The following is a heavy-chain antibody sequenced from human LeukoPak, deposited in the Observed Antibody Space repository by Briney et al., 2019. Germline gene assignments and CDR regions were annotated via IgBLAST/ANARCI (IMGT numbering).Heavy chain of an antibody. Sequence: ASVKVSCKASGYTFTSYYMHWVRQAPGQGLEWMGRISPNSGGTNYAQKFQGRVTMTRDTSISTAYMELSRLKSDDTAVYYCAKEGGSYDNFDYWGQGTLVTVSS. V-gene: IGHV1-2*06. D-gene: IGHD1-26*01. J-gene: IGHJ4*02. CDR2: ISPNSGGT. CDR3: AKEGGSYDNFDY. CDR1: GYTFTSYY.